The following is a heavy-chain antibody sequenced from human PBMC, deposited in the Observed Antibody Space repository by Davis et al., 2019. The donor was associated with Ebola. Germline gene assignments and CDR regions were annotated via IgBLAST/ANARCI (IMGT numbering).Heavy chain of an antibody. CDR3: ARRLEVVTTLGAYYY. D-gene: IGHD2-21*02. CDR2: ISTSSSTI. J-gene: IGHJ6*01. Sequence: GESLKISCAASGFTFSSYSMNWVRQAPGKGLEWVSYISTSSSTISYADSVKGRFTISRDNAKNSLSLQMNSLRDEDTAVYYYARRLEVVTTLGAYYY. CDR1: GFTFSSYS. V-gene: IGHV3-48*02.